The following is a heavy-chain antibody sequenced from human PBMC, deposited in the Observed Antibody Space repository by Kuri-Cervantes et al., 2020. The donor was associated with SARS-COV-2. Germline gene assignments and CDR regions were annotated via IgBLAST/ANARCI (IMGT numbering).Heavy chain of an antibody. Sequence: SETLSLTCTVSGGSISSSSYYWGWIRQPPGKGLEWIESIYYSGSTYYNPSLKSRVTISVDTSKNQFSLKLSSVTAADTAVYYCARAYSNYVLSDYWGQGTLVTVSS. CDR1: GGSISSSSYY. CDR2: IYYSGST. J-gene: IGHJ4*02. CDR3: ARAYSNYVLSDY. V-gene: IGHV4-39*07. D-gene: IGHD4-11*01.